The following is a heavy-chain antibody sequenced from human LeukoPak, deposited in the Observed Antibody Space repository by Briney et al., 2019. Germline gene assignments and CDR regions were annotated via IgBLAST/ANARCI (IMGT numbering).Heavy chain of an antibody. CDR2: IRYDGSNK. V-gene: IGHV3-30*02. CDR3: AKLGVVPAASPHNWFDP. J-gene: IGHJ5*02. CDR1: GFTFSSYG. D-gene: IGHD2-2*01. Sequence: PGGSLRLSCAASGFTFSSYGMHWVRQAPGKGLEWVAFIRYDGSNKYYADSVKGRFTISRDNSKNTLYLQMNSLRAEDTAVYYCAKLGVVPAASPHNWFDPWGRGTLVTVSS.